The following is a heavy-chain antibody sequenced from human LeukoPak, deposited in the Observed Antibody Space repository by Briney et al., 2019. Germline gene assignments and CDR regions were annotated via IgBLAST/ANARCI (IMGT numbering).Heavy chain of an antibody. CDR1: GYTFTNND. CDR3: ARHFGTGDNFDY. Sequence: ASVKVSCKSSGYTFTNNDIHWVRQATGQGPEWMGWMHPNGGDTGYAQKFQGRVTITRNTSISTAYMELSSLRPEDTAVYYCARHFGTGDNFDYWGQGTLLIVSS. J-gene: IGHJ4*02. CDR2: MHPNGGDT. D-gene: IGHD1-1*01. V-gene: IGHV1-8*01.